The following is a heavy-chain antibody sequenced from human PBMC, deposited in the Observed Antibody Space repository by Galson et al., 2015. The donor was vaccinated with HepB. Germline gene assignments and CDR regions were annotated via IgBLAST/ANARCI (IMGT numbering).Heavy chain of an antibody. Sequence: SLRLSCAASGFTFNKAWMSWVRQAPGKGLEWVGRIKSKIDGGTTDYAAPGKGIFTISRDDSKKTLYMQMNSLKTEDTAVYYCTKDLGIYGDYFIMGGGYWGQGTLVTVSS. J-gene: IGHJ4*02. D-gene: IGHD4-17*01. CDR2: IKSKIDGGTT. CDR3: TKDLGIYGDYFIMGGGY. CDR1: GFTFNKAW. V-gene: IGHV3-15*01.